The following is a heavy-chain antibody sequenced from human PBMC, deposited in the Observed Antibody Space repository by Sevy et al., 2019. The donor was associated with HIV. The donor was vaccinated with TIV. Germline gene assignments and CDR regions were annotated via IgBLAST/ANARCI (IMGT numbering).Heavy chain of an antibody. CDR1: GFTFGDNT. J-gene: IGHJ4*02. D-gene: IGHD5-18*01. Sequence: GGSLRLSCTASGFTFGDNTMSWFRQAPGKGLEWVGFIRGKAYGGTTEYAASVKGRFTISRDESKSIAYLQMNSLKTEDTAVYYCTRGGYIYADYYFDYWGQGTLVTVS. V-gene: IGHV3-49*03. CDR3: TRGGYIYADYYFDY. CDR2: IRGKAYGGTT.